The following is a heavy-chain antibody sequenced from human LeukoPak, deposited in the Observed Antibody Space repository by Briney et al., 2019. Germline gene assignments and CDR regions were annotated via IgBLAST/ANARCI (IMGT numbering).Heavy chain of an antibody. CDR3: ARNSSELYYYDTSGYQYYHYMDV. Sequence: SETLSLTCTVSGGSISSYYWNCIRQPPGKGLEWIGHIYYSGSTNYNPSLKSRVTISVDTSKNQFSLRLSSVTAADTAVYYCARNSSELYYYDTSGYQYYHYMDVWGKGTTVTVSS. J-gene: IGHJ6*03. CDR2: IYYSGST. D-gene: IGHD3-22*01. CDR1: GGSISSYY. V-gene: IGHV4-59*01.